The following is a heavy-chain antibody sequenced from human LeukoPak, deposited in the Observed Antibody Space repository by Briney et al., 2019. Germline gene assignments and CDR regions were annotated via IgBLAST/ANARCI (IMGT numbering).Heavy chain of an antibody. J-gene: IGHJ4*02. CDR3: ACDDFWSGYYN. Sequence: ASVKVSCKASGYTFTGYYMHWVRQAPGQGLEWMGRINPNSGGTNYAQKFQGRVTMTRDTSISTAYMDLSRLRSDDTAVYYCACDDFWSGYYNWGQGTLVTVSS. V-gene: IGHV1-2*06. CDR1: GYTFTGYY. D-gene: IGHD3-3*01. CDR2: INPNSGGT.